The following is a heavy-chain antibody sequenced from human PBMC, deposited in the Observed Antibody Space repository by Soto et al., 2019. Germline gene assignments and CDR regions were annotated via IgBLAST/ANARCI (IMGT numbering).Heavy chain of an antibody. D-gene: IGHD4-17*01. J-gene: IGHJ5*02. CDR1: GGSISSSSYY. CDR3: ATDYGDYVGLGWFDP. CDR2: IYYSGST. V-gene: IGHV4-39*01. Sequence: SETLSLTCTVSGGSISSSSYYWGWIRQPPGKGLEWIGSIYYSGSTYYNPSLKSRVTISVDTSKNQFSLKLSSVTAADTAVYYCATDYGDYVGLGWFDPWGRGTLVTVSS.